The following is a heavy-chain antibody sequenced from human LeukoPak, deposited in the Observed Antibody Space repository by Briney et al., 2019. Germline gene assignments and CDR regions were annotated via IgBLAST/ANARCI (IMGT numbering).Heavy chain of an antibody. Sequence: PSETLSLTCTVSGGSISSYYWSWIRQPPGKGLEWIGYIYYSGSTNYNPSLKSRVTISVDTSKNQSSLKLSSVTAADTAVYYCARVPGSSADYYYGMDVWGQGTTVTVSS. J-gene: IGHJ6*02. V-gene: IGHV4-59*01. CDR3: ARVPGSSADYYYGMDV. CDR1: GGSISSYY. CDR2: IYYSGST. D-gene: IGHD3-10*01.